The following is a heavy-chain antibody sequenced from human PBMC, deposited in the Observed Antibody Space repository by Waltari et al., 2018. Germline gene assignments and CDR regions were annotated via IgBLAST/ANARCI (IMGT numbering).Heavy chain of an antibody. CDR2: SIPIFGTA. CDR3: ARGGKSGNSWHFDY. D-gene: IGHD3-3*01. Sequence: QVQLVQSGAEVKKPGSSVKVSCKASGGTFSSYAISWVRQAPGQGREWMGRSIPIFGTANYAQDFQGRVTITADKSTSTAYMELSSLRSEDTAVYYCARGGKSGNSWHFDYWGQGTLVTVSS. V-gene: IGHV1-69*08. CDR1: GGTFSSYA. J-gene: IGHJ4*02.